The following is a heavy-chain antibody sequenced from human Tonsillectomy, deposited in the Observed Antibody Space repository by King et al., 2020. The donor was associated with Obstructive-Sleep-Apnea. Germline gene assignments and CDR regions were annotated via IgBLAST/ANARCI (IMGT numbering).Heavy chain of an antibody. CDR3: SSGSIPFFDY. V-gene: IGHV3-7*03. Sequence: VQLVESGGGLVQPGGSLRLSCAASGFIFSSYWMSWVRQAPGKGLEWVAHIKQDGSEKYYVASVKGRFTISRDNAKNSVYLQMNSLRDEDTAVYYCSSGSIPFFDYWGQGSLVTVSS. D-gene: IGHD3-10*01. J-gene: IGHJ4*02. CDR1: GFIFSSYW. CDR2: IKQDGSEK.